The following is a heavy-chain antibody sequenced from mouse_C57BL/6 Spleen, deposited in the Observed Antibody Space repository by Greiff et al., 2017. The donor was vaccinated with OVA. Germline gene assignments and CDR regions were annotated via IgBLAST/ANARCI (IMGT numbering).Heavy chain of an antibody. CDR2: IDPEDGDT. J-gene: IGHJ1*03. D-gene: IGHD3-3*01. CDR1: GFNIKDYY. V-gene: IGHV14-1*01. CDR3: TTRAPSYFDV. Sequence: VHVKQSGAELVRPGASVKLSCTASGFNIKDYYMHWVKQRPEQGLEWIGRIDPEDGDTEYAPKFQGKATMTADTSSNTAYLQLSSLTSEDTAVYYCTTRAPSYFDVWGTGTTVTVSS.